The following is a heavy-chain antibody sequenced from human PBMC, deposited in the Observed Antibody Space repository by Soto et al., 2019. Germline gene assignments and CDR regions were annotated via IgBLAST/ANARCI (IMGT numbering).Heavy chain of an antibody. CDR3: ARSTSLGGMDV. CDR1: GFSFSMYS. CDR2: IRRSGDYT. V-gene: IGHV3-21*01. D-gene: IGHD1-1*01. Sequence: EVQLVESGGGLVMPGGSLRLSCIASGFSFSMYSMNWVRQAPGKGLEWVSSIRRSGDYTYYADSLKGRFTISRDNAKNSLSLQMINLRAEDTAVYYCARSTSLGGMDVWGQGTTVTVSS. J-gene: IGHJ6*02.